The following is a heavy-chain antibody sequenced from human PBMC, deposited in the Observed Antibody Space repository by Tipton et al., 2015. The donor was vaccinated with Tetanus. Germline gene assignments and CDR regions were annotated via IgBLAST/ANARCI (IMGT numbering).Heavy chain of an antibody. V-gene: IGHV4-59*01. J-gene: IGHJ5*02. CDR1: GASISPYY. Sequence: TLSLTCAVSGASISPYYWSWIRQPPGKGLEWIGSIHDSGTTNYNPSLKSRLTMSVDTSNNLFSLKLTSATAADTAVYYCARVQLSSSFLKYNGLDPWGQGTLGTVAS. D-gene: IGHD3-3*02. CDR2: IHDSGTT. CDR3: ARVQLSSSFLKYNGLDP.